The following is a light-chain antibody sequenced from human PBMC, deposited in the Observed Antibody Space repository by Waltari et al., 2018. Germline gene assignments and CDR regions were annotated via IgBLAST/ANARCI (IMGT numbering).Light chain of an antibody. CDR2: DVF. Sequence: QSALTQPASVSGSPGQSIAISCTGSSGDIGGYDFVSWYQQHPGEAPKLIIYDVFNRPSGLSGRCSVSKSGNTASLTISWLQTDDEANYYCSSYSDSSTPVLFGGGTTVTVL. V-gene: IGLV2-14*03. CDR1: SGDIGGYDF. J-gene: IGLJ2*01. CDR3: SSYSDSSTPVL.